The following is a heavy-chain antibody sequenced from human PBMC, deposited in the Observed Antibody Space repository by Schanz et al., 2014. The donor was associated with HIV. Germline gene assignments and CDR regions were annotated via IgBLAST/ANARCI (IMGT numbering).Heavy chain of an antibody. CDR2: ISYDGSYK. Sequence: QVRLVASGGGVVQPGRSLRLSCAASGFTFSNYGMHWVRQAPGKGLEWVALISYDGSYKYYADSVRGRFTVSRDNTKNSLFLQMSSLRAEDTAIYYCVRGDPIGSFWGQGTLVTVSS. J-gene: IGHJ4*02. V-gene: IGHV3-30*03. CDR1: GFTFSNYG. D-gene: IGHD2-21*02. CDR3: VRGDPIGSF.